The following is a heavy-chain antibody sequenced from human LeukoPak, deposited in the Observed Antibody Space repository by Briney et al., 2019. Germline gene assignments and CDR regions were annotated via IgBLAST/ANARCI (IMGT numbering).Heavy chain of an antibody. D-gene: IGHD4-17*01. V-gene: IGHV3-48*03. CDR1: GLTFSSYE. CDR3: ARDHGDYDYYYYYMDV. Sequence: GGSLRLSCAASGLTFSSYEMNWVRQAPGKGLEWVSYISSSGSTIYYADSVKGRFTISRDNAKNSLYLQMNSLRAEDTAVYYCARDHGDYDYYYYYMDVWGKGTTVTISS. J-gene: IGHJ6*03. CDR2: ISSSGSTI.